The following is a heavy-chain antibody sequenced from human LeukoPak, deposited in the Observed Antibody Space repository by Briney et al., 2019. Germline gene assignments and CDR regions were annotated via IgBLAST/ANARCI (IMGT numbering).Heavy chain of an antibody. CDR1: GGTFRSYG. D-gene: IGHD4-23*01. Sequence: VASVKVSCKASGGTFRSYGITWVRQAPGQGLEWMGWISAYNGNTNYAQKLQGRVTMTTDTSTSTAYMELRSLRSDDTAVYYCARVPTVANNWFDPWGQGTLVTVSS. CDR2: ISAYNGNT. J-gene: IGHJ5*02. V-gene: IGHV1-18*01. CDR3: ARVPTVANNWFDP.